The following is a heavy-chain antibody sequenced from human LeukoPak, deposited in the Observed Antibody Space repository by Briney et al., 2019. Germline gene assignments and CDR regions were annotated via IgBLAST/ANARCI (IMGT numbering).Heavy chain of an antibody. Sequence: SETLSLTCAVYGASFSGYYWSWIRQPPGKGLEWIGEINHSGNTNYNSSLKSRVAMSLDTSKNQFFLQLSSVTTADTAVYYRAIDSDHGNFWGQGTLVTVSS. CDR1: GASFSGYY. D-gene: IGHD1-14*01. CDR2: INHSGNT. CDR3: AIDSDHGNF. J-gene: IGHJ4*02. V-gene: IGHV4-34*01.